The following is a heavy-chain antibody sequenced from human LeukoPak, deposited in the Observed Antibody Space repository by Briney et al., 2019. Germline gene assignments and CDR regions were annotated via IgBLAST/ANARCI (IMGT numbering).Heavy chain of an antibody. V-gene: IGHV3-66*02. CDR3: ARGQIVGVQGDF. Sequence: PGGFLRLSCTVSGFTVGNNYMSWVRQAPGKGLEWVALMYSRGSSHYADSVRGRFTISRDSSKNTVYLQMNSLTAEDTAVHYCARGQIVGVQGDFWGQGTLVTVSS. CDR1: GFTVGNNY. J-gene: IGHJ4*02. D-gene: IGHD1-26*01. CDR2: MYSRGSS.